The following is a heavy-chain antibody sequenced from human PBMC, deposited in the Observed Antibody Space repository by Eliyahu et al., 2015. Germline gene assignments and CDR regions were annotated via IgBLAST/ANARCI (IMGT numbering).Heavy chain of an antibody. CDR1: GXXXSNNG. CDR2: IWYDESNK. J-gene: IGHJ4*02. V-gene: IGHV3-33*06. Sequence: QVQLVESGGGVVQPGTSLRLSXVASGXXXSNNGMHWVRQAPGKGLEWVATIWYDESNKNYVDSVRGRFTISRDNSMNTLYLQMSSLRAEDTALYYCAKDGHGSGSYYNFWGQGTLVTVSS. D-gene: IGHD3-10*01. CDR3: AKDGHGSGSYYNF.